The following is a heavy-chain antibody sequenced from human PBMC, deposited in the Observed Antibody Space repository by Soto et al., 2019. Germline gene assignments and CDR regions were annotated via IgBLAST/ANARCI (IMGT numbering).Heavy chain of an antibody. Sequence: GGPLRLSCAASGFTFSSYGMHWVRQAPGKGLEWVAVISYDGSNKYYADSVKGRFTISRDNSKNTLYLQMNSLRAEDTAVYYCAKDHPREWELTDYYYGMDVWGQGTTVTVSS. CDR1: GFTFSSYG. CDR2: ISYDGSNK. V-gene: IGHV3-30*18. J-gene: IGHJ6*02. D-gene: IGHD1-26*01. CDR3: AKDHPREWELTDYYYGMDV.